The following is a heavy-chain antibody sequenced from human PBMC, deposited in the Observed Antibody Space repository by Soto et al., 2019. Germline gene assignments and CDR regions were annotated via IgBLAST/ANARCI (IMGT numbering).Heavy chain of an antibody. CDR1: GGTFSSYA. CDR2: IILIFGTA. Sequence: QVQLVQSGAEVKKPGSSVKVSCKASGGTFSSYAISWVRQAPGQGLEWMGGIILIFGTANYAQKFQGRVTITADESTSTAYMELSSLRSEDTAGYYCARTERRGLRSGYSYAYWGQGTLVTVSS. CDR3: ARTERRGLRSGYSYAY. J-gene: IGHJ4*02. V-gene: IGHV1-69*01. D-gene: IGHD5-18*01.